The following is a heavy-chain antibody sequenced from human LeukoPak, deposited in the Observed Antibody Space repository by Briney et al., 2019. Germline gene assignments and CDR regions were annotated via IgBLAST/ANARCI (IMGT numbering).Heavy chain of an antibody. Sequence: PSETLSLTCTVSGGSISSYYWSWIRQPPGKGLEWIGEINHSGSTNYNPPLKSRVTISVDTSKNQFSLKLTSVTAADTAVYYCARGLTGSRRYFDSWGQGTLVTVSS. V-gene: IGHV4-34*01. CDR2: INHSGST. CDR3: ARGLTGSRRYFDS. J-gene: IGHJ4*02. CDR1: GGSISSYY. D-gene: IGHD3-10*01.